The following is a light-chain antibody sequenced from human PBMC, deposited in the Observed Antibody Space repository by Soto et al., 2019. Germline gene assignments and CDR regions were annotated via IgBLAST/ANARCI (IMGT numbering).Light chain of an antibody. J-gene: IGKJ4*01. Sequence: DILMTQSPSSLSASVGDRVTIACQASQDISKYLNWYQFRPGQAPKLLIYDSSNLETRVPSRFRGSRSCTHLTLTIISQQPEDVATYYCQQYDNLLALTFGGGTKVQIK. CDR2: DSS. CDR1: QDISKY. V-gene: IGKV1-33*01. CDR3: QQYDNLLALT.